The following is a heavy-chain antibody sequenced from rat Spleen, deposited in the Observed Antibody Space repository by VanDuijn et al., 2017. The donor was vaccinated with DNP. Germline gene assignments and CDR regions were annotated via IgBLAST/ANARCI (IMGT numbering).Heavy chain of an antibody. J-gene: IGHJ2*01. CDR3: ARSYNNYEYFDY. CDR1: GFTFNNYW. D-gene: IGHD1-10*01. CDR2: IINTGGST. Sequence: EVQLVESGGGLVQPGRSLKLSCAASGFTFNNYWMTWIRQAPGKGLEWVASIINTGGSTYYPDSVKGRFTISRDNAKSTLYLQMDSLRSEDTATYYCARSYNNYEYFDYWGQGVMVTVSS. V-gene: IGHV5-31*01.